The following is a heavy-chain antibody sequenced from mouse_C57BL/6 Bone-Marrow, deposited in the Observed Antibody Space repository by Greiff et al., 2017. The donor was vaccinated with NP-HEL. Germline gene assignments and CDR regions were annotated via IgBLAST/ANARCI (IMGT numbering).Heavy chain of an antibody. CDR2: IDPSDSYT. J-gene: IGHJ2*01. D-gene: IGHD4-1*01. V-gene: IGHV1-50*01. CDR1: GYTFTSYW. CDR3: ASRTGYYFDY. Sequence: VKLQQPGAELVKPGASVKLSCKASGYTFTSYWMQWVKQRPGQGLEWIGEIDPSDSYTNYNQKFKGKATLTVDTSSSTAYMQLSSLTSEDSAVYYCASRTGYYFDYWGQGTTLTVSS.